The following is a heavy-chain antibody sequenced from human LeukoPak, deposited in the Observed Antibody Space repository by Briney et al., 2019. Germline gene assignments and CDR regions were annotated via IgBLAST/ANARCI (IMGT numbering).Heavy chain of an antibody. CDR2: IRYDGGDK. Sequence: PGGSLRLSCAASGFTFSTCGIHWVRQAPGKGLEWVAFIRYDGGDKAYADSLKGRFTISRDNSRNTLYLQMNSLRGDDTAVYYCARAFNTARGDYWGQGTLVTVSS. J-gene: IGHJ4*02. CDR3: ARAFNTARGDY. V-gene: IGHV3-30*02. CDR1: GFTFSTCG. D-gene: IGHD2/OR15-2a*01.